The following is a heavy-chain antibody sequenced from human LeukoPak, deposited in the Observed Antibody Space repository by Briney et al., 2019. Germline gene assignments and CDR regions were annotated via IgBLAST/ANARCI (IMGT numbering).Heavy chain of an antibody. CDR2: IWYDDTNK. J-gene: IGHJ4*02. V-gene: IGHV3-33*01. CDR1: GFTFSTYG. CDR3: TRKSRVGSPYIDF. Sequence: PGRSLRLSCAATGFTFSTYGMHWVRQSPGKGLEWVASIWYDDTNKYYADLLKCRFTNTSDDTNSMLDLKITRLRVEDTVVYYWTRKSRVGSPYIDFWGQGTLVTVSS. D-gene: IGHD1-26*01.